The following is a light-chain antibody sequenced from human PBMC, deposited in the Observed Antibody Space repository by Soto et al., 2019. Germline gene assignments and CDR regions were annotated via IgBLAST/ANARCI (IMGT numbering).Light chain of an antibody. CDR1: QSVSSY. V-gene: IGKV3-11*01. Sequence: EIVLTQSPATLSLSPGERATLSCRASQSVSSYLAWYQQKPGQAPRLLIYDASNRATGIPARFSGSGSGTDFPLTISSLEPEDFAVYYCQQRSNWGFTFGPGTKVDIK. CDR2: DAS. CDR3: QQRSNWGFT. J-gene: IGKJ3*01.